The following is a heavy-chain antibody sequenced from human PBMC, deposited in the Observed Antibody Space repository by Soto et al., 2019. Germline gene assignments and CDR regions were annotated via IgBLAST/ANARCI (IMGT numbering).Heavy chain of an antibody. D-gene: IGHD2-21*02. V-gene: IGHV3-23*01. CDR3: ARDSWYGGNSGKFDY. J-gene: IGHJ4*02. CDR2: ISGSGGST. Sequence: PGGSLRLSCAASGFTFSIYGMTWVRQAPGKGLEWVSAISGSGGSTYYADSVKGRFTISRDNSNNTLYLQMNSLRAEDTAVYYCARDSWYGGNSGKFDYWGQGTLVTVSS. CDR1: GFTFSIYG.